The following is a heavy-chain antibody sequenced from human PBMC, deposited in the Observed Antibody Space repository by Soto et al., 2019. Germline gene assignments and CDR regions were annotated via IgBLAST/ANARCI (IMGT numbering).Heavy chain of an antibody. CDR2: IYPGDSDT. D-gene: IGHD4-17*01. CDR3: ATTQGTTVTTSGPPGAYYYYGMDV. J-gene: IGHJ6*02. CDR1: GYSFTSYW. Sequence: GESLKISCXGSGYSFTSYWSGWVRQMPGKGLEWMGIIYPGDSDTRYSPSFQGQVTISADKSISTAYLQWSSLKASDTAMYYCATTQGTTVTTSGPPGAYYYYGMDVWGQGTTVTVSS. V-gene: IGHV5-51*01.